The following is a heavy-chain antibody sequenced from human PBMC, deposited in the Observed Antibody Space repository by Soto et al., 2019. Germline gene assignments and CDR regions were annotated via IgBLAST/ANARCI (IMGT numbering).Heavy chain of an antibody. CDR2: IYYSGIT. Sequence: SETLSLTCTVSGGSLSTYYWSWIRQPPGKGLEWIGFIYYSGITKYNPSLKSRVALSVDTSKNQFSLRLNSVTAADTAVYDCARHRGYDSGFDSRGQGTLVTVSS. J-gene: IGHJ5*01. V-gene: IGHV4-59*08. CDR1: GGSLSTYY. CDR3: ARHRGYDSGFDS. D-gene: IGHD3-22*01.